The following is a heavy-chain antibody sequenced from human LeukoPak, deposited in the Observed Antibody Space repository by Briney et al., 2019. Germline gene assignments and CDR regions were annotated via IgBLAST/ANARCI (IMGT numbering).Heavy chain of an antibody. V-gene: IGHV4-34*01. CDR2: ITHSGST. Sequence: SETLSLTCAVYGGSFSGYYWSWIRQPPGKGLEWIGEITHSGSTNYNPSLKSRVTISVDTSKNQFSLKLSSVTAADTAVYYCARDGRGSSWYSYDYWGQGTLVTVSS. J-gene: IGHJ4*02. CDR3: ARDGRGSSWYSYDY. D-gene: IGHD6-13*01. CDR1: GGSFSGYY.